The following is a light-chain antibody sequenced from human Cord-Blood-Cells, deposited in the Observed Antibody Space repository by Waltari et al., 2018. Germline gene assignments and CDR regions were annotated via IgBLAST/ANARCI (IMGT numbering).Light chain of an antibody. J-gene: IGLJ3*02. CDR2: DVS. CDR1: SSDVGGYNY. CDR3: SSYTSSSTRV. V-gene: IGLV2-14*01. Sequence: QSALTQPASVSGSPGQSITISCTGTSSDVGGYNYVSWYHQHPGKAPKLMIYDVSNRPSGVSKRFSGSKSGNAASLTISGLQAGDEADYYCSSYTSSSTRVFGGGTKLTVL.